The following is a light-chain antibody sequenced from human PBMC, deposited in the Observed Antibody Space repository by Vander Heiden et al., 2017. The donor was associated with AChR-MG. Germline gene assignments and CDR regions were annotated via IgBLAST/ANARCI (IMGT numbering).Light chain of an antibody. V-gene: IGLV7-43*01. J-gene: IGLJ3*02. Sequence: QTVLTQEPSLTVSLGGTVTLPSASRTGAVPNAPDPNWFQQKPGQSPMVLSYGASNRHSCTPVWFYGSLVGGTAELNLSSVQPEDDASYYCLHYYGAAFVFGGGTILTVL. CDR3: LHYYGAAFV. CDR2: GAS. CDR1: TGAVPNAPD.